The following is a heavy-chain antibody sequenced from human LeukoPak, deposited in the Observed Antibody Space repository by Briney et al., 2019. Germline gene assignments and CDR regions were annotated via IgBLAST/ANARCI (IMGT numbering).Heavy chain of an antibody. V-gene: IGHV3-7*01. Sequence: GGSLRLSCAASGFTLDSYLMSWVRQAPGRGLEWVANINKDGSEESYLDSVTGRFTVSRDNGKNSLFLQMNSLRGEDTAVYYCARSNPNRNALDLWGQGTVVTISS. CDR3: ARSNPNRNALDL. CDR2: INKDGSEE. CDR1: GFTLDSYL. D-gene: IGHD1-14*01. J-gene: IGHJ3*01.